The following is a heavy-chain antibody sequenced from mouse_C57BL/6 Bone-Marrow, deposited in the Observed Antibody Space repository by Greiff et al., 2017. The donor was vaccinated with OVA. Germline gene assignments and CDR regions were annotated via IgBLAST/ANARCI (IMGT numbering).Heavy chain of an antibody. J-gene: IGHJ3*01. CDR3: ASPPFSYYGSPWFAY. CDR1: GYTFTSYW. CDR2: INPSNGGT. Sequence: QVQLQQPGTELVKPGASVKLSCKASGYTFTSYWMHWVKQRPGQGLEWIGNINPSNGGTNYNEKFKSKATLTVDKSSSTAYMQLSSLTSEDSAVYYCASPPFSYYGSPWFAYWGQGTLVTVSA. D-gene: IGHD1-1*01. V-gene: IGHV1-53*01.